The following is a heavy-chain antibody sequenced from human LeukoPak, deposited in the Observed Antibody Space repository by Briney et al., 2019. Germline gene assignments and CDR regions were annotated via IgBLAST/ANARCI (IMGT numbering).Heavy chain of an antibody. D-gene: IGHD4-17*01. J-gene: IGHJ1*01. Sequence: PGGSLRLSCATSGFTFRSSEMNWVRQAPGKGLEWVSYISGTGNTIYYTDSVKGRFTISRDNAKNSLYLQMNSLRAEDTAVYYCARDSYNGDYVPGYFQRWGQGTLVTVSS. CDR1: GFTFRSSE. V-gene: IGHV3-48*03. CDR2: ISGTGNTI. CDR3: ARDSYNGDYVPGYFQR.